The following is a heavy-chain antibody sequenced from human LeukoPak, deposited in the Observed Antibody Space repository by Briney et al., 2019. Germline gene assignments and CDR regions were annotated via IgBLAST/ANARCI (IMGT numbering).Heavy chain of an antibody. Sequence: SETLSLTCSVSGGSISTYYWSWIRQSPGKGLEWIGSIYYSGSTNYNPSLKSRVTISVDTSKNQFSLELSSVTAADTAVYYCAVNLTRHTFDIWGQGTMVSVSS. V-gene: IGHV4-59*08. CDR1: GGSISTYY. J-gene: IGHJ3*02. CDR3: AVNLTRHTFDI. D-gene: IGHD1-1*01. CDR2: IYYSGST.